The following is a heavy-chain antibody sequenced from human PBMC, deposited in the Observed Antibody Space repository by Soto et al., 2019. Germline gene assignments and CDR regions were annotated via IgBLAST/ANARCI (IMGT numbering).Heavy chain of an antibody. D-gene: IGHD5-12*01. CDR1: GYSWTSYW. V-gene: IGHV5-51*01. J-gene: IGHJ4*02. Sequence: PVETLKISCNGSGYSWTSYWIGWVRQMRGKGLEWMGIIYPGDSDTRYSPSFQGQVTISAGKSISAAYLQWSSLKASDTAMYYCARVEGWLQLGFDYWGRGTLVTVSS. CDR3: ARVEGWLQLGFDY. CDR2: IYPGDSDT.